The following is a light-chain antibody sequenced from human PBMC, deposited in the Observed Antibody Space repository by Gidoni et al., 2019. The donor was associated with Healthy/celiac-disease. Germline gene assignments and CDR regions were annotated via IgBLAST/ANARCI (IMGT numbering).Light chain of an antibody. CDR2: GAS. V-gene: IGKV3-20*01. Sequence: EIVLTQSPGTLSLSPGERATLSCRDSQRVSSSYLAWYQQKPGQAPRLLIYGASRRATGIPDRFSGSGSGTAFTLTISRLEPVDLAVYYCQQYGSSPQTFGQGTKVETK. J-gene: IGKJ1*01. CDR3: QQYGSSPQT. CDR1: QRVSSSY.